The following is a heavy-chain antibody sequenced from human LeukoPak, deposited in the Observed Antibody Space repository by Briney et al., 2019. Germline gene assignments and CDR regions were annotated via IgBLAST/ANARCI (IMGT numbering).Heavy chain of an antibody. D-gene: IGHD6-19*01. V-gene: IGHV5-10-1*01. Sequence: GESLKISCKGSGYSFTSYWISWVRQMPGKGLEWMGRIDPSDSYTNYSPSFQGHVTISADKSISTAYLQWSSLKASDTAMYYCARLGRLSSGWSQTADYWGQGTLVTVSS. CDR1: GYSFTSYW. J-gene: IGHJ4*02. CDR2: IDPSDSYT. CDR3: ARLGRLSSGWSQTADY.